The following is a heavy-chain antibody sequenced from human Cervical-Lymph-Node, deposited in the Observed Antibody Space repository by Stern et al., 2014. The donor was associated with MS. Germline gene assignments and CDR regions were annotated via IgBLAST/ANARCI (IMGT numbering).Heavy chain of an antibody. CDR3: TRLNYYDSSGYSYYQYGMDV. J-gene: IGHJ6*02. Sequence: EDQLVESGGGLVKPGESLRLSCAASGFTFSNAWMSWVRQAPGKGLEWVGRIKSKTDGGTIDYAAPVKGRFTISRDDSKNTLYLQMNSLKTEDTAVYYCTRLNYYDSSGYSYYQYGMDVWGQGTTVTVSS. CDR1: GFTFSNAW. CDR2: IKSKTDGGTI. V-gene: IGHV3-15*01. D-gene: IGHD3-22*01.